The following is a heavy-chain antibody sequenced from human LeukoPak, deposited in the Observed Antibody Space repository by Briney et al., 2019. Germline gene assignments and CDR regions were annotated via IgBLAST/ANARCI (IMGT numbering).Heavy chain of an antibody. J-gene: IGHJ3*02. Sequence: ASVKVSCKASGYTFTSYYMHWVRQAPGQGLEWMGIINPSGGSTSYAQKFQGRVTMTRDMSTSTVYMELSSLKSEDTAVYYCARAKYSSSSHDAFDIWGQGTMVTVSS. D-gene: IGHD6-6*01. CDR2: INPSGGST. CDR1: GYTFTSYY. V-gene: IGHV1-46*01. CDR3: ARAKYSSSSHDAFDI.